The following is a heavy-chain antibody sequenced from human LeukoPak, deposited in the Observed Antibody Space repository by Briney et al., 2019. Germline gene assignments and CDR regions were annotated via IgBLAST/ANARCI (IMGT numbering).Heavy chain of an antibody. V-gene: IGHV4-30-4*01. Sequence: PSETLSLTCTVSGGSISSGDYYWSWIRQPPGKGLEWIGYIYYSGSTYYNPSLKSRVTISVDTSKNQFSLKLSSVTAADTAVYYYARVPHYYGGGSSERFDPGARGTLVTVS. CDR3: ARVPHYYGGGSSERFDP. CDR1: GGSISSGDYY. D-gene: IGHD3-10*01. CDR2: IYYSGST. J-gene: IGHJ5*02.